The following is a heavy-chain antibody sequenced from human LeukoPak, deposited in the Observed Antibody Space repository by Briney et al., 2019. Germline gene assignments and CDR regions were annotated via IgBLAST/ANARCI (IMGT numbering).Heavy chain of an antibody. V-gene: IGHV4-39*01. Sequence: SETLSLTCTVSGGSISSSSYYWGWIRQSPGKGLEWIGSIYYSGGTYCNPSLESRVTISADTSKNQFSLNLSSVTAADTAVYYCASPYSSSWHFDYWGQGTQVTVSS. CDR3: ASPYSSSWHFDY. J-gene: IGHJ4*02. CDR2: IYYSGGT. CDR1: GGSISSSSYY. D-gene: IGHD6-13*01.